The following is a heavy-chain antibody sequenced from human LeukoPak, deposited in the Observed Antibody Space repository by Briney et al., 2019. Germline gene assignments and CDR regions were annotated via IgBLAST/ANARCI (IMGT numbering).Heavy chain of an antibody. Sequence: ASVKVSCKASGYTFTSYYMHWVRQAPGQGLEWMGWINPNSGGTNYAQKFQGRVTMTRDMSTSTVYMELSSLRSEDTAVYYCAREGDSGSYYWDYWGQGTLVTVSS. J-gene: IGHJ4*02. CDR3: AREGDSGSYYWDY. CDR2: INPNSGGT. D-gene: IGHD1-26*01. V-gene: IGHV1-46*01. CDR1: GYTFTSYY.